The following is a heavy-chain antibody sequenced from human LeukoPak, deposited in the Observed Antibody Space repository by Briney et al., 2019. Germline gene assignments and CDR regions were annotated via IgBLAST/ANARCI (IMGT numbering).Heavy chain of an antibody. V-gene: IGHV4-61*01. J-gene: IGHJ4*02. D-gene: IGHD3-22*01. Sequence: PSETLSLTCTVSGGSVSSGSYYWSWIRQPPGKGLEWIGYIYYSGSTNYNPSLKSRVTISVDTSKNQFSLKLSSVTAADTAVYYCASLSTYYYDSSGSYYFDYWGQGTLVTVSS. CDR2: IYYSGST. CDR3: ASLSTYYYDSSGSYYFDY. CDR1: GGSVSSGSYY.